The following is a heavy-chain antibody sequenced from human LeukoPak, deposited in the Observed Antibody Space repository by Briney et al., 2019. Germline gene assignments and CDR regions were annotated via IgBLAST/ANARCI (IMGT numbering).Heavy chain of an antibody. CDR2: ISGSGGST. V-gene: IGHV3-23*01. Sequence: GGSLRLSCAASGFTFSSYAMSWVRQAPGKGLEWVSAISGSGGSTYYADSVKGRFTISRDNSKNTLYLQMNSLRAEDTAVYYCAKAFWSGYYAPVYYFDYWGQGTLVTVSS. CDR1: GFTFSSYA. CDR3: AKAFWSGYYAPVYYFDY. D-gene: IGHD3-3*01. J-gene: IGHJ4*02.